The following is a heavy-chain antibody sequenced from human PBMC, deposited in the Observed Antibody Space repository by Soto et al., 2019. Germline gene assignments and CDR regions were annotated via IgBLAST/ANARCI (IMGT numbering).Heavy chain of an antibody. D-gene: IGHD4-17*01. Sequence: PSETLSLTCTVSGGSIISYYWSWIRQPPGRGLEWIGYIYYSGSTNYNPSLKGRVTISVGTSKNQFSLKLSSVTAADTAVYYCARDLRLDYWGQGTLVTVSS. CDR1: GGSIISYY. V-gene: IGHV4-59*01. J-gene: IGHJ4*02. CDR3: ARDLRLDY. CDR2: IYYSGST.